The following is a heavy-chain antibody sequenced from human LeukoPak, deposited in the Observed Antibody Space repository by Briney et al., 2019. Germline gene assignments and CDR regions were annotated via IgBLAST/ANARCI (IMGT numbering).Heavy chain of an antibody. D-gene: IGHD3-3*01. Sequence: PSETLSLTCTVSGGSISSGSYYWSWIRQPAGKGLEWIGRTYTSGSTNYNPSLKSRVTISVDTSNNQFSLKLNSVTAADTAVYYCARAPAYYDFWSGPSDAFDIWGQGTMVTVSS. V-gene: IGHV4-61*02. CDR1: GGSISSGSYY. CDR2: TYTSGST. CDR3: ARAPAYYDFWSGPSDAFDI. J-gene: IGHJ3*02.